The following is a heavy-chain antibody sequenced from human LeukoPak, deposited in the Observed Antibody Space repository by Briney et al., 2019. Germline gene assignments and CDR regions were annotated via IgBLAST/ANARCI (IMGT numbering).Heavy chain of an antibody. Sequence: SETLSLTCTVSGYSISSGYYWGWIRQPPGKGLEWIGSIYHSGSTYYNPSLKSRVTISVDTSKNQFSLKLSSVTAAHTAVYYCARKTIFGVVIAPSFDYWGQGTLDTVSS. J-gene: IGHJ4*02. CDR2: IYHSGST. V-gene: IGHV4-38-2*02. CDR3: ARKTIFGVVIAPSFDY. CDR1: GYSISSGYY. D-gene: IGHD3-3*01.